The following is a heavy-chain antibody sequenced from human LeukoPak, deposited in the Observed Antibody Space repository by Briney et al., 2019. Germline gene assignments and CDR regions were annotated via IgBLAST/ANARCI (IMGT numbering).Heavy chain of an antibody. Sequence: GGSLRLSCAASGFTFNNYAMHWVRQAPGRGLEYVSAINNDGGLTFYANSVKGRFTISRDNAKNSLYLQMNSLRAEDTAVYYCARPLGPHDAFDIWGQGTMVTVSS. V-gene: IGHV3-64*01. CDR3: ARPLGPHDAFDI. CDR1: GFTFNNYA. D-gene: IGHD1-26*01. J-gene: IGHJ3*02. CDR2: INNDGGLT.